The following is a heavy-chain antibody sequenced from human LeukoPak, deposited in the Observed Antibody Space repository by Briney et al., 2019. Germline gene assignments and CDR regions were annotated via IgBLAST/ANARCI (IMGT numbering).Heavy chain of an antibody. CDR3: ARNLYLGTSLPYYYYYYMDV. J-gene: IGHJ6*03. D-gene: IGHD3-16*01. CDR2: INPNSGDT. V-gene: IGHV1-2*02. CDR1: GYTFSDYY. Sequence: ASVKVSCKASGYTFSDYYMHWVRQAPGQGLEWMGWINPNSGDTNYAQPFQGRVTMTSDTSLSTAYMELNRLRSDDTAIYYCARNLYLGTSLPYYYYYYMDVWGKGTTVTVSS.